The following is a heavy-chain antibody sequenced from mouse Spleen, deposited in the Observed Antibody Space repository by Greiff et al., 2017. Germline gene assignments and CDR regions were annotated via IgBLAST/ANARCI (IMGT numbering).Heavy chain of an antibody. V-gene: IGHV1-64*01. CDR2: IHPNSGST. D-gene: IGHD1-2*01. CDR1: GYTFTSYW. J-gene: IGHJ2*01. Sequence: QVQLQQPGAELVKPGASVKLSCKASGYTFTSYWMHWVKQRPGQGLEWIGMIHPNSGSTNYNEKFKSKATLTVDKSSSTAYMQLSSLTSEDSAVYYCARRGYGVYFDYWGQGTTLTVSS. CDR3: ARRGYGVYFDY.